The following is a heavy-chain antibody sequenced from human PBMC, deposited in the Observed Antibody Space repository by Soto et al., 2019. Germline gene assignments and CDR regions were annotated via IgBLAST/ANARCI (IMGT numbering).Heavy chain of an antibody. CDR3: ARDTDYGSGAFDI. Sequence: PWASVKVSCKASGYTFTGYYMHWVRQAPGQGLEWMGWINPNSGGTTYAQKFQGWVTMTRDTSISTAYMELSRLRSDDTAVYYCARDTDYGSGAFDIWGQGTMVTVSS. V-gene: IGHV1-2*04. J-gene: IGHJ3*02. CDR1: GYTFTGYY. CDR2: INPNSGGT. D-gene: IGHD6-19*01.